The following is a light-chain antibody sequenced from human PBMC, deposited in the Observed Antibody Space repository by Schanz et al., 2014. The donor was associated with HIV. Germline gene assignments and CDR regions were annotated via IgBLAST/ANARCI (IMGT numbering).Light chain of an antibody. CDR2: DVS. CDR3: SSYTSSSTPWV. V-gene: IGLV2-14*01. Sequence: QSALTQPPSASGSPGQSVTISCTGTSSDVGGYKYVSWYQQHPGKAPKLMIYDVSNRPSGVSNRFSGSKSGNTASLTISGLQAEDEADYYCSSYTSSSTPWVFGGGTKVTVL. J-gene: IGLJ3*02. CDR1: SSDVGGYKY.